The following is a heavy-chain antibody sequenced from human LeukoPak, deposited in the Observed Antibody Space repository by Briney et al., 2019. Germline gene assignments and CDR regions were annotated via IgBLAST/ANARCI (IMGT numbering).Heavy chain of an antibody. D-gene: IGHD6-13*01. V-gene: IGHV4-61*02. Sequence: SETLSLTCTVSGGSISSGSYYWSWIRQPAGKGLEWIGRIYTSGSTNYNPSLKSRVTISVDTSKNQFSLKLSSVTAADTAVYYCARLRYSSSLGAFDIWGQGTMVTVSS. J-gene: IGHJ3*02. CDR1: GGSISSGSYY. CDR2: IYTSGST. CDR3: ARLRYSSSLGAFDI.